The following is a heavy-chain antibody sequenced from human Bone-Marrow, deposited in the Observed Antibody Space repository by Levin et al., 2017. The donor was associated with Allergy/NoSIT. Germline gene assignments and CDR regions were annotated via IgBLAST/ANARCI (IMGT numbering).Heavy chain of an antibody. CDR2: INQDGSQK. CDR1: GFTFSTHW. Sequence: GESLKISCAASGFTFSTHWMSWVRQAPGKGLDWVAHINQDGSQKHYVDSVRGRSTISRDNAKSSLYLQMNSLRAEDTAVYYCVRWRWQQSEFDYWGQGTLVTVSS. V-gene: IGHV3-7*01. J-gene: IGHJ4*02. D-gene: IGHD5-24*01. CDR3: VRWRWQQSEFDY.